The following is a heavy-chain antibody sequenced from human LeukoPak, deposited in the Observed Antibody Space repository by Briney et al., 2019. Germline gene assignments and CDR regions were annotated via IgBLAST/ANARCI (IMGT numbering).Heavy chain of an antibody. Sequence: SETLSLTCAVYGGSFSGYYWSWIRQPPGKGLEWIGEINHSGSTNSNPSLKSRVTISVDTSKNQFFLKLSSVTAADTAVYYCARRSAHYYDSSGYYYALNYYYMDVWGKGTTVTVSS. CDR2: INHSGST. CDR1: GGSFSGYY. CDR3: ARRSAHYYDSSGYYYALNYYYMDV. D-gene: IGHD3-22*01. J-gene: IGHJ6*03. V-gene: IGHV4-34*01.